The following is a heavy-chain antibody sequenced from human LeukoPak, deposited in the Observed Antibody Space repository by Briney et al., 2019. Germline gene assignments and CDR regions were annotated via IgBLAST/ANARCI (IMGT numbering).Heavy chain of an antibody. J-gene: IGHJ4*02. CDR3: ARVHGDPGDY. V-gene: IGHV4-34*01. CDR1: GGSFSGYY. CDR2: INHSGST. Sequence: SETLSLTCAVYGGSFSGYYWSWIRQPPGKGLEWIGEINHSGSTNYNPSLKSRVTISVDTSKNQFSLKVSSVTAADTAVYYCARVHGDPGDYWGQGTLVTVSS. D-gene: IGHD7-27*01.